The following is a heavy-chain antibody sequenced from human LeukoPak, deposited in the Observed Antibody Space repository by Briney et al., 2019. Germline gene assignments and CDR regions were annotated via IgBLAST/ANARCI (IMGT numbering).Heavy chain of an antibody. J-gene: IGHJ3*02. Sequence: GGSLRLSCAASGFTDSSNYMSWVRQAPGKGLEWVSVIYSGGSTYYADSVKGRFTISRDDSKNTPYLQMNSLRAEDTAVYYCASPPDCSSTSCYTVDAFDIWGQGTMVTVSS. CDR1: GFTDSSNY. CDR2: IYSGGST. CDR3: ASPPDCSSTSCYTVDAFDI. D-gene: IGHD2-2*02. V-gene: IGHV3-66*01.